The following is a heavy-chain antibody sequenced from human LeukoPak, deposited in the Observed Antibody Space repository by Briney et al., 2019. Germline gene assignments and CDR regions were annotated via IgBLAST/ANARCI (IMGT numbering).Heavy chain of an antibody. D-gene: IGHD2-2*01. CDR1: GFTFSTYA. CDR2: ISITGVST. CDR3: ARDGFGSASSGGYYGMDV. V-gene: IGHV3-23*01. J-gene: IGHJ6*02. Sequence: PGGSLRLSCAASGFTFSTYAMSWVRQAPGKGLEWVSAISITGVSTYYADSVKGRFTISRDNSKNTLYLHINSLRAEDTALYFCARDGFGSASSGGYYGMDVRGQGTTVTVSS.